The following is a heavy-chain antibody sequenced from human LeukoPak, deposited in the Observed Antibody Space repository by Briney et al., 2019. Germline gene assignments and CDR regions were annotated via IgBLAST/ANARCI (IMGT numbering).Heavy chain of an antibody. CDR1: GFTFSSYA. V-gene: IGHV3-23*01. J-gene: IGHJ3*02. CDR2: ISGSGGST. Sequence: PGGSLRLSCAASGFTFSSYAMSWGRQAPRKGVEWGSAISGSGGSTYYADSVKSRFTISRDNSKNTLYLQMNSLRAEDTAVYYCAKENGSGWYPYAFDIWGQGTMVTVSS. D-gene: IGHD6-19*01. CDR3: AKENGSGWYPYAFDI.